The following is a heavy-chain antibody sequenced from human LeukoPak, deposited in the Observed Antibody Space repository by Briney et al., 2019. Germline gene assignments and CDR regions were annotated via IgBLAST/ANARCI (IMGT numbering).Heavy chain of an antibody. D-gene: IGHD3-22*01. CDR3: ARVWGSGYLDY. J-gene: IGHJ4*02. Sequence: ASVKVSCKASGYTFTSYYMHWVRQAPGQGLEWMGIINPSGGSTSYAQKFQGRVTMTRDTSTSTVYMELSSLRSEDTAVYYYARVWGSGYLDYWGQGTLVTVSS. V-gene: IGHV1-46*01. CDR2: INPSGGST. CDR1: GYTFTSYY.